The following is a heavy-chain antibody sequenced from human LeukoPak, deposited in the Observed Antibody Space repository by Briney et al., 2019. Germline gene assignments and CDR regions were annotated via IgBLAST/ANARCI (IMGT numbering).Heavy chain of an antibody. CDR2: ISSSGSTK. Sequence: GGSLRLSCAASGFTFSSYCMHWVRQAPGKGLEWVSYISSSGSTKYYADSVKGRFTISRDNSKNSLYLQMNSLRAEDTAVYYCARNTYYDFWSGPTNGMDVWGQGTTVTVSS. J-gene: IGHJ6*02. V-gene: IGHV3-48*04. CDR1: GFTFSSYC. CDR3: ARNTYYDFWSGPTNGMDV. D-gene: IGHD3-3*01.